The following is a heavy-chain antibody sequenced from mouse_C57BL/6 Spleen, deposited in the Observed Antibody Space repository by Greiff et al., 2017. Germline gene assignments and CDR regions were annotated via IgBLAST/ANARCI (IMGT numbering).Heavy chain of an antibody. CDR3: ARRGMITTPFGY. J-gene: IGHJ3*01. CDR1: GYTFTDYN. D-gene: IGHD2-4*01. Sequence: EVKLQESGPELVKPGASVKIPCKASGYTFTDYNMDWVKQSHGKSLEWIGDINPNNGGTIYNQKFKGKATLTVDKSSSTAYMELRSLTSEDTAVYYCARRGMITTPFGYWGQGTLVTVSA. CDR2: INPNNGGT. V-gene: IGHV1-18*01.